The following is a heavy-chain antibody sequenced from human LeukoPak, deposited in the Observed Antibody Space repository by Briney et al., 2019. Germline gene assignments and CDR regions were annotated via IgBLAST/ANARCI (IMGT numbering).Heavy chain of an antibody. Sequence: GSLRLSCAASGFTVSSNYMSWVRQAPGKGLEWVSVIYSGGSTYYADSVKGRFTISRDNSKNTLYLQMNSLRAEDTAVYYCARDPPKYIAVAGTGVWGQGTVVTVSS. CDR1: GFTVSSNY. CDR2: IYSGGST. CDR3: ARDPPKYIAVAGTGV. J-gene: IGHJ4*02. V-gene: IGHV3-53*01. D-gene: IGHD6-19*01.